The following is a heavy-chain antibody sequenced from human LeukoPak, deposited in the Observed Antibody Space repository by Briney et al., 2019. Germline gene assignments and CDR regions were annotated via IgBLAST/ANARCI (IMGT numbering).Heavy chain of an antibody. V-gene: IGHV1-58*02. D-gene: IGHD3-10*01. J-gene: IGHJ3*02. CDR2: IVVGSGNT. CDR1: GFTFTSSA. Sequence: GTSVKVSCKASGFTFTSSAMQWVRQARGQRLEWIGWIVVGSGNTNYAPKFQERVTITRDMSTSTAYMELSSLRSEDTAVYYCAADGRGRASGSYYINDAFDIWGQGTMVTVSS. CDR3: AADGRGRASGSYYINDAFDI.